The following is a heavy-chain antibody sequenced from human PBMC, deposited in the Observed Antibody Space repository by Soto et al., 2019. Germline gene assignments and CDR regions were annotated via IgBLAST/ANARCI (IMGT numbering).Heavy chain of an antibody. CDR1: GGSISSVTYY. J-gene: IGHJ5*02. V-gene: IGHV4-39*01. CDR2: VYYNENT. D-gene: IGHD3-16*01. CDR3: ARRALYYGSPGWFDP. Sequence: PSETLSLTCYVPGGSISSVTYYRVCMRQRPGKGLEWIGTVYYNENTYYNPSLKSRVTITVDTAKNQFSLNLRSVTAADTAMYFCARRALYYGSPGWFDPWGPGTLVNVSS.